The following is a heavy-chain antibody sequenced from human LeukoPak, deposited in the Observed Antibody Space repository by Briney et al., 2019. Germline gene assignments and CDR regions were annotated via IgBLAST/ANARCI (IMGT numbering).Heavy chain of an antibody. V-gene: IGHV1-18*01. Sequence: ASVKVSCKASGYTFTSYGINWVRQAPGQGPEWMGWISAYNGNTNYAQKLQGRVTMTTDTSTSTAYMELRSLRSDGTAVCYCARGTAALNWFDPWGQGTLVNVSS. CDR2: ISAYNGNT. CDR3: ARGTAALNWFDP. J-gene: IGHJ5*02. D-gene: IGHD2-2*01. CDR1: GYTFTSYG.